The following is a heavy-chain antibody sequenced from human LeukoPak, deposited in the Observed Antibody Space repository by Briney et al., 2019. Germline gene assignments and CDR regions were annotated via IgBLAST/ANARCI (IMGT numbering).Heavy chain of an antibody. V-gene: IGHV4-34*01. J-gene: IGHJ5*02. D-gene: IGHD6-6*01. CDR1: GGSFSGYY. CDR2: INHSGST. CDR3: ARTRGYSSSSNNWFDP. Sequence: SETLSLTCAVYGGSFSGYYWSWIRQPPGKGLEWIGEINHSGSTNYNPSLKSRVTISVDTSKNQFSLKLSSVTAADTAVYYCARTRGYSSSSNNWFDPWGQGTLVTVSS.